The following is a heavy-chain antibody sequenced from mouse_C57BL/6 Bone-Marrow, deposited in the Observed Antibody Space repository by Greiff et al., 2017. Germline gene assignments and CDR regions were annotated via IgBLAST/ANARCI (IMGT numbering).Heavy chain of an antibody. CDR3: ARCAYYYGSSFAIDY. J-gene: IGHJ4*01. Sequence: VQLQQSGAELVKPGASVKISCKASGYAFSSYWMNWVKQRPGKGLEWIGQIYPGDGATNYNGKFKGKATLTEDKSSSTAYSQLSSLTSEDSAVYFCARCAYYYGSSFAIDYWGQGTSVTVSA. CDR1: GYAFSSYW. D-gene: IGHD1-1*01. V-gene: IGHV1-80*01. CDR2: IYPGDGAT.